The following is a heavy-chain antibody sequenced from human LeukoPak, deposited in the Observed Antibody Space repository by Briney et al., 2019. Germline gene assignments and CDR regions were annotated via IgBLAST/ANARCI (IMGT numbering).Heavy chain of an antibody. J-gene: IGHJ5*02. CDR1: GGSISSYY. D-gene: IGHD3-22*01. Sequence: ASETLSLTCTVSGGSISSYYWSWIRQPPGKGLEWIGYIYYSGSTNYNPSLKSRVTMSVDTSKNQFSLKLSSVTAADTAVYYCAANGYYYDSSGPRFDPWGQGTLVTVSS. CDR3: AANGYYYDSSGPRFDP. V-gene: IGHV4-59*12. CDR2: IYYSGST.